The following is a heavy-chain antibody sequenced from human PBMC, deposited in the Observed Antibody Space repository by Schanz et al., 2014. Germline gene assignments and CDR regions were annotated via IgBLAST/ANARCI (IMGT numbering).Heavy chain of an antibody. J-gene: IGHJ4*02. CDR1: GFTFSSYS. CDR3: ARDPVEGAPTPYYFDS. D-gene: IGHD1-26*01. CDR2: ISSSSSYI. V-gene: IGHV3-21*01. Sequence: EVQLVESGGCLVKPGGSLRLSCAASGFTFSSYSVNWVRQAPGKGLQWVSSISSSSSYIYYADSVKGRFTISRDNAKNSLYLQMSSLRVEDTGLYFCARDPVEGAPTPYYFDSWGPGTLVTVSS.